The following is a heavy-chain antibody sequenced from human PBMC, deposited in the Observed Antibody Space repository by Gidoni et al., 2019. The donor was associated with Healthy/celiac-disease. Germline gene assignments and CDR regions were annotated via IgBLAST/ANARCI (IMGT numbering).Heavy chain of an antibody. CDR3: ARAQLAVALDY. V-gene: IGHV4-59*01. J-gene: IGHJ4*02. Sequence: QVQLQESGPGLVKPSETLSLTCPVSGGSISSYYWSWIRQPPGKGLEWIGYIYYSGSTNYNPSLKSRVTISVDTSKNQFSLKLSSVTAADTAVYYCARAQLAVALDYWGQGTLVTVSS. CDR2: IYYSGST. D-gene: IGHD6-19*01. CDR1: GGSISSYY.